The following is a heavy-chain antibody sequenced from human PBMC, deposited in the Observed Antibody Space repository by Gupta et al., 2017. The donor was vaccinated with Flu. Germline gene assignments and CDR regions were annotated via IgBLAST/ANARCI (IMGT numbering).Heavy chain of an antibody. V-gene: IGHV3-23*01. D-gene: IGHD1-26*01. CDR1: GFPFSSYA. CDR3: AKDPHPPFSGSYYSDY. J-gene: IGHJ4*02. Sequence: EVQLLESGGGLVQPGGSLRLSCAASGFPFSSYAMSWVRQAPGKGLEWVSAISGSGGSTYYADSVKGRFTISRDNSKNTLYLQMNSLRAEDTAVYYCAKDPHPPFSGSYYSDYWGQGTLVTVSS. CDR2: ISGSGGST.